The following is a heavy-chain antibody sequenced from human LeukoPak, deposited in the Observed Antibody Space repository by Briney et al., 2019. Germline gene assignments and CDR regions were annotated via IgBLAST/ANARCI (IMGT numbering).Heavy chain of an antibody. D-gene: IGHD6-6*01. V-gene: IGHV3-74*01. CDR1: GFTFNSFW. J-gene: IGHJ4*02. Sequence: PGGSLRLSCAASGFTFNSFWMHWVRQVPGTGLVWVSRITSSGSSTTYADSVKGRFTISRDNAKNTLYLQVNNLRAEDTAVYYCARGPNSNWSGLDFWGQGTLLTVSS. CDR2: ITSSGSST. CDR3: ARGPNSNWSGLDF.